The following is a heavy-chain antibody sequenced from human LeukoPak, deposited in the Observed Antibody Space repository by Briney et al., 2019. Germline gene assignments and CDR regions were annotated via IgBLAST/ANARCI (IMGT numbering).Heavy chain of an antibody. D-gene: IGHD6-13*01. V-gene: IGHV3-23*01. CDR1: GFPFSSHG. CDR3: ARAGGGAAAEGGSPIDY. J-gene: IGHJ4*02. CDR2: IIGGGGST. Sequence: GGSLRLSCAASGFPFSSHGMSWVRQAPGKGLEWVSGIIGGGGSTYYADSVKGRFTISGDNSRNTLFLQMNSLRAEDTAVYYCARAGGGAAAEGGSPIDYWGQGTLVTVSS.